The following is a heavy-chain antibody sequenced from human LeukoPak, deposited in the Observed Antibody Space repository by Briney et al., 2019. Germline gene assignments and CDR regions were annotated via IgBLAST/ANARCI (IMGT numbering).Heavy chain of an antibody. D-gene: IGHD1-26*01. J-gene: IGHJ3*02. Sequence: SETLSLTCTVSGGSISDYYWSWIRQPAGKGLEWIGRIYASGITKYNPSLKSRVTISVDTSKNQFSLNLSSVTAADTAVYYCARGSGSRGGAFDIWGQGTMVTVSS. CDR1: GGSISDYY. V-gene: IGHV4-4*07. CDR3: ARGSGSRGGAFDI. CDR2: IYASGIT.